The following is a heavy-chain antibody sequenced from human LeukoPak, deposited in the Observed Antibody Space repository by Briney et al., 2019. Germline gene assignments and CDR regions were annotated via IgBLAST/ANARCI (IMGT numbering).Heavy chain of an antibody. D-gene: IGHD1-26*01. CDR2: INPNSGGT. CDR3: ARRSPELPRD. CDR1: GYTFTGYY. V-gene: IGHV1-2*02. Sequence: GASVKLSFKATGYTFTGYYMHCVRHAPGQGLEWMGWINPNSGGTSYAQKFQGRVTMTRDTSISTAYMELSRLRSDDTAVYYCARRSPELPRDWGQGTLVTVSS. J-gene: IGHJ4*02.